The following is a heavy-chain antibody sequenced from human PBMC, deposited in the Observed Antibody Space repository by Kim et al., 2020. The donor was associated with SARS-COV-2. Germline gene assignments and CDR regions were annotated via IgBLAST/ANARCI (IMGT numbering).Heavy chain of an antibody. CDR3: ARLGWARDGYNGLDY. D-gene: IGHD5-12*01. V-gene: IGHV4-59*08. Sequence: SETLSLTCTVSGGSISSYYWSWIRQLPGKGLEWIGYIYYSGSTNYNPSLKSRVTISVYTSKNQFSLKLSSVTAADTAVYYCARLGWARDGYNGLDYWGQGTLVTVSS. CDR1: GGSISSYY. J-gene: IGHJ4*02. CDR2: IYYSGST.